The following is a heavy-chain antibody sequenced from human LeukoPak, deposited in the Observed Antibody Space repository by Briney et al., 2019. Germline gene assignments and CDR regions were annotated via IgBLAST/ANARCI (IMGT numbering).Heavy chain of an antibody. CDR2: IYYSGST. CDR3: ARGRTNYYDFWSGYSFDP. Sequence: PSETLSLTCTVSGGSISSGDYYWSWIRQPPGKGLEWTGYIYYSGSTYYNPSLKSRVTISVDTSKNQFSLKLSSVTAADTAVYYCARGRTNYYDFWSGYSFDPWGQGTLVTVSS. V-gene: IGHV4-30-4*08. CDR1: GGSISSGDYY. D-gene: IGHD3-3*01. J-gene: IGHJ5*02.